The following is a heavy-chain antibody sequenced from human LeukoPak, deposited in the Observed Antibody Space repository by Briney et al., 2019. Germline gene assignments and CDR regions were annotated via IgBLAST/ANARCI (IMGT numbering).Heavy chain of an antibody. V-gene: IGHV3-9*01. D-gene: IGHD3-22*01. CDR1: GFTFDDYA. CDR2: ISWNSGSI. J-gene: IGHJ4*02. Sequence: LRLSCAASGFTFDDYAMHWVRQAPGKGLEWVSGISWNSGSIGYADSVKGRFTISRDNSKNTLYLQMDSLRAEDTAVNYCVKGSYYESSGHYYFDYWGQGTLVTVSS. CDR3: VKGSYYESSGHYYFDY.